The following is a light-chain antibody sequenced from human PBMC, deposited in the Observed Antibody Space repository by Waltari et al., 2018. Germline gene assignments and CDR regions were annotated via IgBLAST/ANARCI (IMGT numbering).Light chain of an antibody. CDR1: KLGDKY. Sequence: SYELTQPPSVSVSPGQTASITCSGDKLGDKYACWYQQKPGQSPVLVINQESRRPSGIPERFSGSNSGNTATLTISGTQAMDEADYYCQAWDSSTAVFGTGTKVTVL. J-gene: IGLJ1*01. V-gene: IGLV3-1*01. CDR3: QAWDSSTAV. CDR2: QES.